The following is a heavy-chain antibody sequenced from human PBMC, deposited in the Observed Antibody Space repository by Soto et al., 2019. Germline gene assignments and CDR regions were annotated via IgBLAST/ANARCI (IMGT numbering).Heavy chain of an antibody. CDR2: ITGTSAFT. J-gene: IGHJ4*02. V-gene: IGHV3-21*01. CDR1: GFVFSDFQ. D-gene: IGHD3-16*01. Sequence: GGSLRLSCAASGFVFSDFQFNWVRQAPGGGLEWLSSITGTSAFTEYAESIEGRFTISRDNPNKLLFLHMDNLRPEDTAVYYCARHNLAFQGAFDLWGQGTLVTVSS. CDR3: ARHNLAFQGAFDL.